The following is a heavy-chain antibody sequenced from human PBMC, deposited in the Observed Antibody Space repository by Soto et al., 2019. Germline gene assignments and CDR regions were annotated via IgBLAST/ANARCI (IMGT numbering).Heavy chain of an antibody. V-gene: IGHV4-30-4*01. CDR1: GASVTSGDFY. CDR2: IYYNETA. Sequence: QVQLQEPGPRLVSPSETLSLTCTVSGASVTSGDFYWSWIRQPPGEGLEWIGYIYYNETAYYTPSLKSRTAISVDTSKNHFTLTLTSVTAADTAIYYCGALLAGGWGQGSLVTVSS. J-gene: IGHJ4*02. CDR3: GALLAGG. D-gene: IGHD3-10*01.